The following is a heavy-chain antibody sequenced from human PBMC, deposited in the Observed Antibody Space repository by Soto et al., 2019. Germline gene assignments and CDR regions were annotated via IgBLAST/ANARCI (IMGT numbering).Heavy chain of an antibody. D-gene: IGHD3-10*01. V-gene: IGHV3-53*01. CDR2: IYSGGST. Sequence: GGSLRLSCAASGFTVSSNYMSWVRQAPGKGLEWVSVIYSGGSTYYADSVKGRFTISRDNSKNTLYLQMNSLRAEDTAVYYCASALGPTYYYGSGSYFYGMDVWGQGTTVTVSS. J-gene: IGHJ6*02. CDR1: GFTVSSNY. CDR3: ASALGPTYYYGSGSYFYGMDV.